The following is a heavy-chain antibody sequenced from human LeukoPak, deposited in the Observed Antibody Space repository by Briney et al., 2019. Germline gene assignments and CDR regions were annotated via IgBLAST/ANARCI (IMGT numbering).Heavy chain of an antibody. Sequence: GGSLRLSCAASGFTFSNYGLSWVRQAPGKGLEWVSGITGSGGSTYYADSVKGRFTISRDNAKNSLYLQMTSLRADDTAVYYCARDNPMVYATYDHWGQGTLVTVS. V-gene: IGHV3-23*01. J-gene: IGHJ4*02. CDR2: ITGSGGST. CDR1: GFTFSNYG. CDR3: ARDNPMVYATYDH. D-gene: IGHD2-8*01.